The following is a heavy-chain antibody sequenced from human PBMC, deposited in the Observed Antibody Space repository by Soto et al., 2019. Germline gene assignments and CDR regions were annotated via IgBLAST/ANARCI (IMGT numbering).Heavy chain of an antibody. CDR1: GFTFRSYS. Sequence: EVQLVESGGGLVKPGGSLRLSCAASGFTFRSYSMNWVRQAPGKGLEWVSSISSSSSYIYYADSVKGRFTISRDNAKNSLYLQMNSLRAEDTAVYYCAREFDYDILTGYYPTDAFDIWGQGTMVTVSS. CDR3: AREFDYDILTGYYPTDAFDI. D-gene: IGHD3-9*01. J-gene: IGHJ3*02. CDR2: ISSSSSYI. V-gene: IGHV3-21*01.